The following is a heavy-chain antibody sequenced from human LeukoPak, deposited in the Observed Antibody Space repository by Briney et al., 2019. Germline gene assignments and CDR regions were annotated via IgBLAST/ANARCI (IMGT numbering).Heavy chain of an antibody. J-gene: IGHJ4*02. CDR3: ARPDSSGYYWDFDY. D-gene: IGHD3-22*01. CDR2: IYYSGST. Sequence: SETLSLTCTVSGGSISSSSYYRGWIRQPPGKGLEWIGSIYYSGSTYYNPSLKSRVTISVDTSKNQFSLKLSSVTAADTAVYYCARPDSSGYYWDFDYWGQGTLVTVSS. CDR1: GGSISSSSYY. V-gene: IGHV4-39*01.